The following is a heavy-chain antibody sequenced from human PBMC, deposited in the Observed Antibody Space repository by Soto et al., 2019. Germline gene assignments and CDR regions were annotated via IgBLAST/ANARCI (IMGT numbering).Heavy chain of an antibody. CDR2: TSVYNGNT. J-gene: IGHJ3*02. CDR3: ARRGPYSSSPLSNAFDI. V-gene: IGHV1-18*01. CDR1: GYTFTSYG. D-gene: IGHD6-6*01. Sequence: ASGKVSCKASGYTFTSYGISWVRQAPGQGLEWMGWTSVYNGNTNYAQKLQGRVTMTTDTSTNTAYMDLRSLRSDDTAAYYCARRGPYSSSPLSNAFDIWGEGTMVTVSS.